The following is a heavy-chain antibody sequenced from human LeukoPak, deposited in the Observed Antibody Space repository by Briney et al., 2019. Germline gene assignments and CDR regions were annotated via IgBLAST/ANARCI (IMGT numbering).Heavy chain of an antibody. D-gene: IGHD1-26*01. CDR2: ISSSSSYI. CDR1: GFTFSSYS. CDR3: VRPPYSGSYYQSDY. J-gene: IGHJ4*02. Sequence: GGSLRLSCAASGFTFSSYSMNWVRQAPGKGLEWVSSISSSSSYIYYADSVKGRFTISRDNAKNSLYLQMNSLRDEDTAVYYCVRPPYSGSYYQSDYWGQGTLVTVSS. V-gene: IGHV3-21*01.